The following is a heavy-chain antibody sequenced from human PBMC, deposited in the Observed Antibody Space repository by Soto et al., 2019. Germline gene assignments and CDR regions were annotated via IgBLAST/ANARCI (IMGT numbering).Heavy chain of an antibody. V-gene: IGHV4-39*01. D-gene: IGHD3-3*01. CDR3: AISDFWSGPERFDP. Sequence: QLQLQESGPGLVKPSETLSLTCTVSGGSISSSSYYWGWIRQPPGKGLEWIGSIYYSGSTYYNPSLKSRVTISVDTSKNQFSLKLSSVTAADTAVYYCAISDFWSGPERFDPWGQGTLVTVSS. CDR1: GGSISSSSYY. J-gene: IGHJ5*02. CDR2: IYYSGST.